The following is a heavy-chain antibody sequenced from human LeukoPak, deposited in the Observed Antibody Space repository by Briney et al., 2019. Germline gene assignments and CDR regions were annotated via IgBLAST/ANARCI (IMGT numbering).Heavy chain of an antibody. CDR1: GFTFSSYG. V-gene: IGHV3-30*18. Sequence: GRSLRLSCAASGFTFSSYGMHWVRQAPGKGLEWVVVISYDGSNKYYADSVKSRFTISRVDSKAELYLQMNSLRVEDRDVYYCAKTPRGYSYGDFDYWGQGTLVSVSS. CDR3: AKTPRGYSYGDFDY. J-gene: IGHJ4*02. D-gene: IGHD5-18*01. CDR2: ISYDGSNK.